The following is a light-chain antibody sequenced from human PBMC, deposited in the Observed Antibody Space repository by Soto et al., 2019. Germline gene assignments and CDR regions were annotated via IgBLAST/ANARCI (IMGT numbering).Light chain of an antibody. J-gene: IGKJ3*01. CDR2: AAS. V-gene: IGKV1-6*01. CDR1: QGIRND. CDR3: LQQYFYPFT. Sequence: AIQMTQSPSSLSASVGDRVTITCRASQGIRNDLDWFQQKPGKAPKLLIYAASNLQSGVPARFSGSGSGTDFTLTISSLQPEHFATYYCLQQYFYPFTFGPGTKVDIK.